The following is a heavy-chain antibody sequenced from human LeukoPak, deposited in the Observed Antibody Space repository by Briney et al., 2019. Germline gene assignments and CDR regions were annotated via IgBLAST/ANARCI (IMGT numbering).Heavy chain of an antibody. CDR3: ASTYCGGDCYPPYGMDV. J-gene: IGHJ6*02. Sequence: SQTLSLTCTVSGGSISSGSYYWSWIRQPAGKGLEWIGRIYTSGSTNYNPSLKSRVTISVDTSKNQFSLKLSSVTAADTAVYYCASTYCGGDCYPPYGMDVWGQGTTVTVSS. CDR2: IYTSGST. D-gene: IGHD2-21*02. CDR1: GGSISSGSYY. V-gene: IGHV4-61*02.